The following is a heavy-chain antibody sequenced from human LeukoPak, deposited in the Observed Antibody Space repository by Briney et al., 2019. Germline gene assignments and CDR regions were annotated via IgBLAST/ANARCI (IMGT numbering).Heavy chain of an antibody. D-gene: IGHD1-1*01. J-gene: IGHJ5*02. CDR2: FDSEDGEA. Sequence: ASVKVSCMVSGYDLTELSMHCVRQAPGKGLEWMGGFDSEDGEAIYAQKFQGRVTMTEDTSTDTAYMELSSLRSEDTAVYYCATASRLSNWFDPWGQGTLVTVSS. CDR1: GYDLTELS. V-gene: IGHV1-24*01. CDR3: ATASRLSNWFDP.